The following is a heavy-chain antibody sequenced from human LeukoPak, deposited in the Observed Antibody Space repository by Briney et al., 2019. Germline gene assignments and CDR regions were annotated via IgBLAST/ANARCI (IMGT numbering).Heavy chain of an antibody. D-gene: IGHD3-9*01. J-gene: IGHJ4*02. CDR3: ARANYDFLTGYYLSDS. CDR2: IFYSGNT. Sequence: SETLSLTCTVSGGSISSYYWSWIRQPPGKGLEWIGYIFYSGNTNYNPSLKSRVTISVDTSKNQFSLKLSSVTAADTAVYYCARANYDFLTGYYLSDSWGQGTLVTVSS. V-gene: IGHV4-59*01. CDR1: GGSISSYY.